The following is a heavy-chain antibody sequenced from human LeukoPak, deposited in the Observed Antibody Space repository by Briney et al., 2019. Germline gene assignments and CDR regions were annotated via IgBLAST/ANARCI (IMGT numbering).Heavy chain of an antibody. V-gene: IGHV3-7*01. Sequence: MSWVRQXPGKGLEWVANIKQDGSEKYYVDSVKGRFTISRDNAKHSLSLQMNSLRAEDTAVYYCARDRLYGPPDYWGQGTLVTVSS. CDR3: ARDRLYGPPDY. J-gene: IGHJ4*02. D-gene: IGHD4-17*01. CDR2: IKQDGSEK.